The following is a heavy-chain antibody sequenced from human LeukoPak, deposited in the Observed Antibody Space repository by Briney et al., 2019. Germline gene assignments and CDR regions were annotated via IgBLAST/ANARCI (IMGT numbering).Heavy chain of an antibody. J-gene: IGHJ6*04. V-gene: IGHV3-23*01. Sequence: GGSLRLFCAGSGFTFSSHAVMWLAEARGRRGNWMSSVIYDITRTFYADSVKGRFAISRDNSRNTLFLKMNSLRADDTAVYYCARPGCGGNCYYRMDVWGKGTTVTVSS. CDR2: VIYDITRT. D-gene: IGHD2-21*01. CDR1: GFTFSSHA. CDR3: ARPGCGGNCYYRMDV.